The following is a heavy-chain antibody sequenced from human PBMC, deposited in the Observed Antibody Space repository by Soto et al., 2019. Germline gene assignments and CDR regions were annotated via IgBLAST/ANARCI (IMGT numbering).Heavy chain of an antibody. CDR2: IYTGGNT. Sequence: EVQLLEPGGGLIQPGGSLRLSCAASVFTVSSNYMNWVRQAPGKGLEWVSVIYTGGNTYYADSVKGRFTISRDNSKNTLYLQMNNLRAEDTAVYYCTSGVDYWGQGTLVTVSS. CDR3: TSGVDY. D-gene: IGHD3-3*01. V-gene: IGHV3-53*01. CDR1: VFTVSSNY. J-gene: IGHJ4*02.